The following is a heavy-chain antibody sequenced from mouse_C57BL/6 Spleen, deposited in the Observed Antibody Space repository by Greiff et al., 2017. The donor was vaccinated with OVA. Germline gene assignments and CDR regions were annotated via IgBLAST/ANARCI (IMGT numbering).Heavy chain of an antibody. D-gene: IGHD2-4*01. CDR3: ARKDYDYDVGFAY. CDR2: IYPRSGNT. Sequence: QVHVKQSGAELARPGASVKLSCKASGYTFTSYGISWVKQRTGQGLEWIGEIYPRSGNTYYNEKFKGKATLTADKSSSTAYMELRSLTSEDSAVYFCARKDYDYDVGFAYWGQGTLVTVSA. V-gene: IGHV1-81*01. J-gene: IGHJ3*01. CDR1: GYTFTSYG.